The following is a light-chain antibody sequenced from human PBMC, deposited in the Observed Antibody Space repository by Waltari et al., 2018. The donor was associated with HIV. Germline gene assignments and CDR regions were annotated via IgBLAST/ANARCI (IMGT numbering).Light chain of an antibody. CDR1: QSVSSY. CDR2: DAS. CDR3: QQRSNWPPS. Sequence: EIALTQSPATLSLSPGERATLSCRASQSVSSYLAWYQQKPGQAPRLLLYDASNRATGIPARFSGSGSGTDFTLTISSLEPEDFAVYYCQQRSNWPPSFGGGTKVEIK. V-gene: IGKV3-11*01. J-gene: IGKJ4*01.